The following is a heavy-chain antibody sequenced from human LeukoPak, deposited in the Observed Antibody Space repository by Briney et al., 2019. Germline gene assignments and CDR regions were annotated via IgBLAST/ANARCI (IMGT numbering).Heavy chain of an antibody. J-gene: IGHJ2*01. V-gene: IGHV3-23*01. CDR3: AKGYIIVGRQWYLDL. Sequence: GGSLRLSCAASGFTFSSYAMSWVRQAPGKGLEWVSAISGGGGSTYYADSVKGRFTISRDNSKNTLYLQMNSLRAEDTAVYYCAKGYIIVGRQWYLDLWGRGTLVGVSS. CDR1: GFTFSSYA. D-gene: IGHD2-2*01. CDR2: ISGGGGST.